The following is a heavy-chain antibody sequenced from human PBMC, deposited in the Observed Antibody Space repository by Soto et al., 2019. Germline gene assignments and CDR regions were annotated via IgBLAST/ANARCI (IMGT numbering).Heavy chain of an antibody. V-gene: IGHV4-31*03. Sequence: QVQLQESGPGLVKPSQTLSLTCTVSGGSISSGGYYWSWIRQHPGKGLEWIGYIYYSGSTYYNPSLKSRVTISVDTSKNQFSLKLSSVTAADTAVYYCARGRVTPKRYYYYGMDVWGQGTTVSVSS. D-gene: IGHD4-4*01. CDR3: ARGRVTPKRYYYYGMDV. CDR2: IYYSGST. CDR1: GGSISSGGYY. J-gene: IGHJ6*02.